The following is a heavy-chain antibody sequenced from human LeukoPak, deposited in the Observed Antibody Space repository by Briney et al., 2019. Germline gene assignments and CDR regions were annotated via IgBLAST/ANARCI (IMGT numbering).Heavy chain of an antibody. J-gene: IGHJ3*02. D-gene: IGHD3-10*01. CDR2: INPNSGGT. CDR1: GYTFSDYY. V-gene: IGHV1-2*02. CDR3: ARSYFISDTFDI. Sequence: EASVKVSCKASGYTFSDYYTHWVRQAPGQGLEWMGWINPNSGGTNYVQKFQGRVTMTRDTSISTAYMELSRLRSDDTAVYYCARSYFISDTFDIWGQGTMVTVSS.